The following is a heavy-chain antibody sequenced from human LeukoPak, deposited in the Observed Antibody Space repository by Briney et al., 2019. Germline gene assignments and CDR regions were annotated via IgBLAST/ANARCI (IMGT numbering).Heavy chain of an antibody. CDR3: AKDWGVAGTFFDY. CDR1: GFTFSSYG. D-gene: IGHD6-19*01. Sequence: GGSLRLSCAASGFTFSSYGMHWVRQAPGKGLEWVAVISYDGSNKYYADSVKGRFTISRDNSKNTLYLQMNSLRAEDTAVYYCAKDWGVAGTFFDYWGQGTLVTVSS. CDR2: ISYDGSNK. V-gene: IGHV3-30*18. J-gene: IGHJ4*02.